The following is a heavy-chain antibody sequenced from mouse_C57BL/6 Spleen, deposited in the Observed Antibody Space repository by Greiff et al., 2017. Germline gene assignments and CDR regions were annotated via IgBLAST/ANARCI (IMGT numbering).Heavy chain of an antibody. CDR2: INPNNGGT. D-gene: IGHD2-2*01. CDR3: ARKEYGYDDVAWFAY. V-gene: IGHV1-18*01. Sequence: EVQLQQSGPELVKPGASVKIPCKASGYTFTDYNMDWVKQSHGKSLEWIGDINPNNGGTISNQKFKGKATLTVDKSSSTAYMELRSLTSEDTAVYYCARKEYGYDDVAWFAYWGQGTLVTVSA. CDR1: GYTFTDYN. J-gene: IGHJ3*01.